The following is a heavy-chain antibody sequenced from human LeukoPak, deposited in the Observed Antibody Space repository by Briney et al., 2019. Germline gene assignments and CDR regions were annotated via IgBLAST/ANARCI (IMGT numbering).Heavy chain of an antibody. CDR2: IIPIFGIA. V-gene: IGHV1-69*04. Sequence: GSSVKVSCKASGGTFSSYVISWVRQAPGQGLEWMGRIIPIFGIANYAQKFQGRVTITADKSTSTAYMELSSLRSEDTAVYYCARGSGITMVRGVLDELIYYGMDVWGQGTTVTVSS. CDR3: ARGSGITMVRGVLDELIYYGMDV. D-gene: IGHD3-10*01. CDR1: GGTFSSYV. J-gene: IGHJ6*02.